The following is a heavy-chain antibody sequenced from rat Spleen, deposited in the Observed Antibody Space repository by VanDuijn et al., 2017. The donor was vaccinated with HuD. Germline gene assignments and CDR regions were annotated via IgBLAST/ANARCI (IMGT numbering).Heavy chain of an antibody. CDR3: ARDAGILRY. CDR1: GFSLTRYH. V-gene: IGHV2-43*01. D-gene: IGHD1-6*01. Sequence: QVQLKESGPGLVQPSQTLSLTCTFSGFSLTRYHVSWVRQPPGKGLEWMGLIWTGGSTVYNSLLKSRLTISRDISKSQVFLKMNSLQSEDTATYYCARDAGILRYWGQGVMVTVSS. J-gene: IGHJ2*01. CDR2: IWTGGST.